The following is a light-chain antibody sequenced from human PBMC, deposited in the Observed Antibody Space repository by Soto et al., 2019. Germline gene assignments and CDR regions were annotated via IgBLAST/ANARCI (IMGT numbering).Light chain of an antibody. CDR2: DVS. CDR3: SSYTSSSSYV. CDR1: SRDVGGYNY. V-gene: IGLV2-14*01. J-gene: IGLJ1*01. Sequence: QSALTQPASVSGAPWQSITISCPGTSRDVGGYNYVSWYQQHPGKAPKLMIYDVSNRPSGVSNRLSGSKSGNTASLTISGLQAEDEADYYCSSYTSSSSYVFGTGTKVTVL.